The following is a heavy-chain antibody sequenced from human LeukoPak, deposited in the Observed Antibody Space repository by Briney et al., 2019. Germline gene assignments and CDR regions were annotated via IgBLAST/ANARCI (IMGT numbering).Heavy chain of an antibody. J-gene: IGHJ3*02. CDR2: TYISGST. CDR3: ASHRGWPHDAFDI. V-gene: IGHV4-4*07. CDR1: GGSISSYY. D-gene: IGHD2-15*01. Sequence: SETLSLTCTVSGGSISSYYWSWIRQPAEKGLEWIGRTYISGSTNYNPSLKSRVTMSVDTSKNQFSLKLSSVTAADTAVYYCASHRGWPHDAFDIWGQGTMVTVSS.